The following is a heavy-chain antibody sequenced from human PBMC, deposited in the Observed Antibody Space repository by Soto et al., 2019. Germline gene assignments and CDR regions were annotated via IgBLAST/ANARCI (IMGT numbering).Heavy chain of an antibody. V-gene: IGHV4-39*07. D-gene: IGHD3-9*01. CDR1: GGSISSGSYY. Sequence: SETLSLTCTVSGGSISSGSYYWRWIRQPPGKGLEWIGEINHSGSTNYNPSLKSRVTISVDTSKNQFSLKLSSVTAADTAVYYCARGPRYYDILTGYPPTSKRPGYFDYWGQGTLVTVSS. J-gene: IGHJ4*02. CDR2: INHSGST. CDR3: ARGPRYYDILTGYPPTSKRPGYFDY.